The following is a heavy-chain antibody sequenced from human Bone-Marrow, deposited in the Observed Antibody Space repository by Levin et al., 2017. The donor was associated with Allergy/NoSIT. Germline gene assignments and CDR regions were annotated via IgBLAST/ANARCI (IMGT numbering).Heavy chain of an antibody. V-gene: IGHV4-59*01. Sequence: SETLSLTCTVSGGSISSYYWTWIRQPPGKGLEWIGYVYYSGSANYKPSLKSRVTISLDTFKNQVSLKLSSVTAADTAVYYCARGIYVDVYWYFDRWGRGTLVTVSS. D-gene: IGHD5-12*01. CDR2: VYYSGSA. J-gene: IGHJ2*01. CDR1: GGSISSYY. CDR3: ARGIYVDVYWYFDR.